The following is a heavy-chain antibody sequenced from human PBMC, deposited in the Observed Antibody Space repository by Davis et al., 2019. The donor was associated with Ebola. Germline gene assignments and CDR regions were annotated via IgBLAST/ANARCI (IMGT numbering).Heavy chain of an antibody. CDR3: AKGSNRIAADAMGQNN. Sequence: PGGPLRLSCAASGFTFSSYAMSWVRQAPGKGLEWVSTFSGIGDSTYYADSVKGRFTISRDDSKNTVFLQMNSLRVEDTAVYYCAKGSNRIAADAMGQNNWGQGTQVTVSS. CDR2: FSGIGDST. J-gene: IGHJ4*01. CDR1: GFTFSSYA. V-gene: IGHV3-23*01. D-gene: IGHD6-25*01.